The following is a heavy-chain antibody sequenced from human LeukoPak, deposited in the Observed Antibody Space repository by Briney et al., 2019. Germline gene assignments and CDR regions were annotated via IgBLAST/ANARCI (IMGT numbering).Heavy chain of an antibody. V-gene: IGHV3-48*03. CDR3: ARDNYSGSRYFDH. D-gene: IGHD1-26*01. CDR2: ISSSGRTM. Sequence: GGSLRLSCAASGFTFSSYEMSWVRQAPGKGLEWVSYISSSGRTMYYADSVKGRFTVSRDNAKNSLYLQMNSLRAEDTAIYYCARDNYSGSRYFDHWGQGTLVTVSS. CDR1: GFTFSSYE. J-gene: IGHJ4*02.